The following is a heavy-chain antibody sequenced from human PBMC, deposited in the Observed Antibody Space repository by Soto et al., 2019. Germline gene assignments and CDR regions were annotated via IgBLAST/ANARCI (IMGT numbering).Heavy chain of an antibody. CDR2: INWNSGSI. CDR3: VKDESINWYSGHFRH. D-gene: IGHD6-13*01. Sequence: PAGSLRLSCAASAFTFDDYAMHWVRQVPGKGLEWVSGINWNSGSIGYGDSVKGRFAISRDNAKNSLHLQMNSLSAEDTAFYYCVKDESINWYSGHFRHWGQGTLVTVSS. CDR1: AFTFDDYA. V-gene: IGHV3-9*01. J-gene: IGHJ1*01.